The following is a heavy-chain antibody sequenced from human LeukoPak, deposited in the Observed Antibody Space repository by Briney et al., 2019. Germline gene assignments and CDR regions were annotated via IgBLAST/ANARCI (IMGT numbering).Heavy chain of an antibody. D-gene: IGHD3-22*01. Sequence: GGSLRLSCAASGFTFSDYSINWVRQAPGKGLEWVSSINPTSTSIYYADAVKGRFIISRDNAKSSLFLQMNSLRAEDTALYYCVRLRRNSDSNGYYYYYNYWGQGILVTVSS. J-gene: IGHJ4*02. V-gene: IGHV3-21*01. CDR3: VRLRRNSDSNGYYYYYNY. CDR2: INPTSTSI. CDR1: GFTFSDYS.